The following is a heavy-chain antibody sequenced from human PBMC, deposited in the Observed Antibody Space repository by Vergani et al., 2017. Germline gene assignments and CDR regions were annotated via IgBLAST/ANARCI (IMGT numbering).Heavy chain of an antibody. CDR1: GFTFDDYA. D-gene: IGHD6-13*01. V-gene: IGHV3-9*01. CDR3: AKDIAYSVAAAGLFDY. Sequence: EVLLVESGGGLVQPGGSLRLSCAASGFTFDDYAMHWVRQAPGKGLEWVSGISWNSGSIGYADSVKGRFTISRDNAKNSLYLQMNSLRAEDTALYYCAKDIAYSVAAAGLFDYWGQGTLVTVSS. CDR2: ISWNSGSI. J-gene: IGHJ4*02.